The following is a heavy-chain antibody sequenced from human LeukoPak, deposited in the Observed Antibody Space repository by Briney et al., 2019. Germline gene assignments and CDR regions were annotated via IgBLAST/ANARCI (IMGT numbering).Heavy chain of an antibody. D-gene: IGHD3-22*01. CDR3: ARDGYSSAVSKFDY. Sequence: SETLSLTCTVSGGSISSGDYYWSWIRQPPGMGLEWIGYIYYSGSTYYNPSLRSRVTISVDTSKNQFSLKLSSVTAADTAVYYCARDGYSSAVSKFDYWGQGTLVTVSS. V-gene: IGHV4-30-4*01. CDR2: IYYSGST. J-gene: IGHJ4*02. CDR1: GGSISSGDYY.